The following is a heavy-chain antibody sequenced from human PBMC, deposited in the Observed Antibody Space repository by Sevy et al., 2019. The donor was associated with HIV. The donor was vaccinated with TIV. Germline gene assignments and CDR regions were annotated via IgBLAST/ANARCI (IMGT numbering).Heavy chain of an antibody. CDR1: GYTFTGYY. CDR2: INPNSGGT. D-gene: IGHD3-22*01. J-gene: IGHJ6*02. Sequence: ASVKVSCKASGYTFTGYYMHWVRQAPGQGLEWMGWINPNSGGTNYAQKFQGRVTMTRDTSISTAYMELSRLRSDDTAVYYCARDHDSSPLYCMDVWGQGTTVTVSS. CDR3: ARDHDSSPLYCMDV. V-gene: IGHV1-2*02.